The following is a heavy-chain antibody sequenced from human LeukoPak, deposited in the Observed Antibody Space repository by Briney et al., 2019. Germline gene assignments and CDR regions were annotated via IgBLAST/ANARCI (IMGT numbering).Heavy chain of an antibody. D-gene: IGHD3-10*01. J-gene: IGHJ6*02. CDR3: GRTPPSDFHGSGGGDYYYYYYGMDV. V-gene: IGHV4-59*08. Sequence: SETLSLTCTVSGDSISSYYWSWIRQPPGKGLEYIGYIHYSGSTNYNPSLKSRVTISVDTSKNQFSLKLSSVTAADTAVYYCGRTPPSDFHGSGGGDYYYYYYGMDVWGQGTTVTVSS. CDR1: GDSISSYY. CDR2: IHYSGST.